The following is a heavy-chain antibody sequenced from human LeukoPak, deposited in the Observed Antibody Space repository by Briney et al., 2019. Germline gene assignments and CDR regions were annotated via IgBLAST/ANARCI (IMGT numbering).Heavy chain of an antibody. CDR2: INSDGSST. CDR3: ARGRSSYDY. J-gene: IGHJ4*02. CDR1: GXXXXXXW. D-gene: IGHD6-19*01. Sequence: GGSLRLSCAAXGXXXXXXWXXXXXXAXGXXLVWVSRINSDGSSTSYADSVKGRFTISRDNAKNTLYLQMNSLRAEDTAVYYCARGRSSYDYWGQGTLVTVSS. V-gene: IGHV3-74*01.